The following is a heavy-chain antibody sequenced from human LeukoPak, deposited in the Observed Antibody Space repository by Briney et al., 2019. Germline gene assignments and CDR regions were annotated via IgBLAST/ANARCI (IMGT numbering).Heavy chain of an antibody. CDR3: AREPAYCGGDCYSLVDY. CDR2: TSSSGSTT. CDR1: GFTFSNYA. Sequence: GGSLRLSCAASGFTFSNYAMGWVRQAPGNGLEGVSVTSSSGSTTYYADSVKGRFTISRDNSKNTLYLQMNSLRAEDTAEYYCAREPAYCGGDCYSLVDYWGQGTLVTVSS. V-gene: IGHV3-23*01. D-gene: IGHD2-21*01. J-gene: IGHJ4*02.